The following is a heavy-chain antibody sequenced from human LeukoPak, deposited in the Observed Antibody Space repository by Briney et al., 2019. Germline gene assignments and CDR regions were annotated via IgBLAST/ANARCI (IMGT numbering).Heavy chain of an antibody. CDR1: GGSFSGYY. CDR2: INHSGSN. J-gene: IGHJ5*02. Sequence: SETLSLTCAVYGGSFSGYYWSWIRQPPGKGLEWIGEINHSGSNNYNPSLKSRVTISVETSKNQFALKKSSVTAADTAVYYSARGDPDIVVVPAAMVGSNFDPWGQGTLVTVSS. D-gene: IGHD2-2*01. V-gene: IGHV4-34*01. CDR3: ARGDPDIVVVPAAMVGSNFDP.